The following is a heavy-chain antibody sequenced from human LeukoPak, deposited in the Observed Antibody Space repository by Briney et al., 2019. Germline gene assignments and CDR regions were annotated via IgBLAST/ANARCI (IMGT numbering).Heavy chain of an antibody. CDR1: GFRFSNYA. Sequence: GGSLRLSCGASGFRFSNYAMTWVRQAPGRGLEWVSGISGSGGTTFYAASVRGRFTVSRDNSKNTMFLQMNALRDEDTATYYCARRKFFRMGKKKEPNWFDSWGQGTLVTVSS. D-gene: IGHD1-14*01. V-gene: IGHV3-23*01. J-gene: IGHJ5*01. CDR3: ARRKFFRMGKKKEPNWFDS. CDR2: ISGSGGTT.